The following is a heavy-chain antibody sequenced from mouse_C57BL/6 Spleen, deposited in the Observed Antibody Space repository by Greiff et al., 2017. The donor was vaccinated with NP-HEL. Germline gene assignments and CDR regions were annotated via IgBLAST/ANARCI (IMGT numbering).Heavy chain of an antibody. CDR2: IDPETGGT. J-gene: IGHJ3*01. D-gene: IGHD3-2*02. Sequence: VQLQESGAELVRPGASVTLSCKASGYTFTDYEMHWVKQTPVHGLEWIGAIDPETGGTAYNQKFKGKAILTADKSSSTAYMELRSLTSEDSAVYYYTRWTAQATWFASWGQGTLVTVSA. V-gene: IGHV1-15*01. CDR3: TRWTAQATWFAS. CDR1: GYTFTDYE.